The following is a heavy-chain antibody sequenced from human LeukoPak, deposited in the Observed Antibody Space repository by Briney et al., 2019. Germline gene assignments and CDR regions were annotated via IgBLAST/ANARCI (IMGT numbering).Heavy chain of an antibody. CDR1: GFTFSSYS. CDR2: ISSSSSYI. Sequence: GSLRLSCAASGFTFSSYSMNWVRQAPGKGLEGVSSISSSSSYIYYADSVKGRFTISRDNAKNSLYLQMNSLRAEDTAVYYCARDTAMVLTDWGQGTLVTVSS. J-gene: IGHJ4*02. D-gene: IGHD5-18*01. V-gene: IGHV3-21*01. CDR3: ARDTAMVLTD.